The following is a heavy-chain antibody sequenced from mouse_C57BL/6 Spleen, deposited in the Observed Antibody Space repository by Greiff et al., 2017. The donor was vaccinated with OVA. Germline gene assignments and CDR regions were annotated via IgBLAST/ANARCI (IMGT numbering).Heavy chain of an antibody. Sequence: EVQRVESGGGLVQPGGSLKLSCAASGFTFSDYYMHWVRQTPEQRLEWVAYISNGGGSTYYPDTVKGRFTISRDNAKNTLYLQMSRLNSEDTAMYYCARQDYDYDWYFDVWGTGTTVTVSS. CDR2: ISNGGGST. CDR3: ARQDYDYDWYFDV. CDR1: GFTFSDYY. V-gene: IGHV5-12*01. J-gene: IGHJ1*03. D-gene: IGHD2-4*01.